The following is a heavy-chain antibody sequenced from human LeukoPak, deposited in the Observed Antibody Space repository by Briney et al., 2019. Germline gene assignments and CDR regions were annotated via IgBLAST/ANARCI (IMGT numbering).Heavy chain of an antibody. J-gene: IGHJ5*02. CDR2: IIPILGIA. V-gene: IGHV1-69*02. CDR1: GGTFSSYT. D-gene: IGHD3-3*01. Sequence: SVKVSCKASGGTFSSYTISWVRQAPGQGLEWMGRIIPILGIANYAQKFQGRVTITADKSTSTAYMELSSLGSEDTAVYYCARAGYHDLWSGYPNWFDPWGQGTLVTVSS. CDR3: ARAGYHDLWSGYPNWFDP.